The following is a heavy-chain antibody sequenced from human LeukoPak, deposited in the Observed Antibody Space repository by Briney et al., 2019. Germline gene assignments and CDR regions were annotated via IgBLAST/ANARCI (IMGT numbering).Heavy chain of an antibody. J-gene: IGHJ3*02. Sequence: ASVKVSCKASGYTFTGYYMHWVRQAPGQGLEWMGWINPNSGGTNYAQKFQGWVTMTRDTSISTAYMELSRLRSDDTAVYYCARDRGYCSSTSCYDAFDIWGQGTMVTVSS. CDR2: INPNSGGT. D-gene: IGHD2-2*01. V-gene: IGHV1-2*04. CDR1: GYTFTGYY. CDR3: ARDRGYCSSTSCYDAFDI.